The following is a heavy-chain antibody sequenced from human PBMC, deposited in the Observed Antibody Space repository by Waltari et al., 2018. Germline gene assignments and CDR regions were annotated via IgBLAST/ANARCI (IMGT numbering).Heavy chain of an antibody. Sequence: QVQLVQSGAEVKKPGASVKVSCKASGYTFTSYGISWVRQAPGQGLEWMGWISAYNGNTNYAQTLQGRVTMTTDTPTSTAYMELRSLRSDDTAVYYCARDGQPNRIAVAGTLDYWGQGTLVTVSS. CDR1: GYTFTSYG. J-gene: IGHJ4*02. D-gene: IGHD6-19*01. CDR3: ARDGQPNRIAVAGTLDY. V-gene: IGHV1-18*01. CDR2: ISAYNGNT.